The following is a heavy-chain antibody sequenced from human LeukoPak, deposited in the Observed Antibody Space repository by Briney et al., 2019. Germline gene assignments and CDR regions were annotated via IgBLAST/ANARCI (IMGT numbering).Heavy chain of an antibody. D-gene: IGHD3-9*01. Sequence: ASVKVSCKASGYTFTGYYMHWVRQAPGQGLEWLGWINPNSGGTNYAQKFQGRVTMTRDTSISTAYMELSRLRSDDTAVYYCASPLYYDILTGYSEPGYYYYMDVWGKGTTVTVSS. CDR1: GYTFTGYY. V-gene: IGHV1-2*02. CDR3: ASPLYYDILTGYSEPGYYYYMDV. CDR2: INPNSGGT. J-gene: IGHJ6*03.